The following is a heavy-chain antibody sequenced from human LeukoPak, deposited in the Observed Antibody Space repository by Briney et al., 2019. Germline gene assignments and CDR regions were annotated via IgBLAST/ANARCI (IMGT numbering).Heavy chain of an antibody. D-gene: IGHD6-19*01. CDR3: ARTFPPRAVAGSGFDFDY. CDR1: GGSISSSSYY. CDR2: IYYSGST. Sequence: PSETLSLTRTVSGGSISSSSYYWGWIRQPPGKGLEWIGSIYYSGSTYYNPSLKSRVTISVDTSKNQFSLKLSSVTAADTAVYYCARTFPPRAVAGSGFDFDYCGQGTLVTVSS. V-gene: IGHV4-39*01. J-gene: IGHJ4*02.